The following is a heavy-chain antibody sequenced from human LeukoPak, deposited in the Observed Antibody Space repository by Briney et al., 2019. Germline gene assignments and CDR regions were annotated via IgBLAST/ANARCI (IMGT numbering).Heavy chain of an antibody. CDR1: GFTFSSYA. CDR3: AKEPGEYSSSRYFDY. V-gene: IGHV3-23*01. D-gene: IGHD6-6*01. Sequence: GGSLRLSCAASGFTFSSYAMSWVRQAPGKGLEWVSGISGSGGSTYYADSVKGRFTISRDNSKNTLYLQMNSLRAEDTAVYYCAKEPGEYSSSRYFDYWGQGTLVTVSS. CDR2: ISGSGGST. J-gene: IGHJ4*02.